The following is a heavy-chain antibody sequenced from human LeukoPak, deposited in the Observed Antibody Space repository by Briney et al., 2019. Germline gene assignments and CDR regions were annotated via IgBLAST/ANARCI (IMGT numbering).Heavy chain of an antibody. CDR2: ISYDGKNK. CDR3: VRVMTTTRNFDY. D-gene: IGHD1-1*01. J-gene: IGHJ4*02. CDR1: GFTFSSHP. V-gene: IGHV3-30*04. Sequence: GGSLRLSCAASGFTFSSHPMHWVRQTPGKGLEWVAVISYDGKNKYYADSANGRFTVSRDNTKNTLYLQMNSLRVDDMGVYYCVRVMTTTRNFDYWGPGTLVTVSS.